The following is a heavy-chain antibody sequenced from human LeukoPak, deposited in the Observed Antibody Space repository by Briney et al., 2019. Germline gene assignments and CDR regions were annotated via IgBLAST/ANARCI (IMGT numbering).Heavy chain of an antibody. CDR2: ISGSGGST. J-gene: IGHJ3*02. Sequence: QPGGSLRLSCAASGFTFSSYAMSWVRQAPGKGLEWVSAISGSGGSTYYADSVKGRFTISRDNSKNTLYLQMNSLRAEDTAVYYCARAPHIAAAARANAFDIWGQGTMVTVSS. CDR3: ARAPHIAAAARANAFDI. CDR1: GFTFSSYA. V-gene: IGHV3-23*01. D-gene: IGHD6-13*01.